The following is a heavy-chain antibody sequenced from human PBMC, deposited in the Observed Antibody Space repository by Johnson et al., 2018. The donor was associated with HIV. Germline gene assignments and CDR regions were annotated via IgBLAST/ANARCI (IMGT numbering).Heavy chain of an antibody. D-gene: IGHD2-15*01. V-gene: IGHV3-30*18. CDR3: AKEDCSAIVCSDDGFHL. Sequence: QMQLVESGGGVVQPGRSLRLSCAASGFMFSSFAMHWVRQAPGKGLEWVAVISYDGSYKYYTDSVKGRFTVSRDSSKTTLFLQMKSLRPEDTAVYFWAKEDCSAIVCSDDGFHLWGQGTMVTLSS. CDR2: ISYDGSYK. CDR1: GFMFSSFA. J-gene: IGHJ3*01.